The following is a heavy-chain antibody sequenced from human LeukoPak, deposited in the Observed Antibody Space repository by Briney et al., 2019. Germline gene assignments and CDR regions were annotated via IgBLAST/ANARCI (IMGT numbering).Heavy chain of an antibody. CDR1: GFTFSSYV. Sequence: GESLRLSCAASGFTFSSYVMHWVRQAPGKGMVWVARLSSDESFTSYADSVKGRFTISRDNAKNTLYLQMNSLRAEDTAVYYCARDLNWLLFDYWGQGTLVTVSS. J-gene: IGHJ4*02. CDR2: LSSDESFT. V-gene: IGHV3-74*01. CDR3: ARDLNWLLFDY. D-gene: IGHD3-9*01.